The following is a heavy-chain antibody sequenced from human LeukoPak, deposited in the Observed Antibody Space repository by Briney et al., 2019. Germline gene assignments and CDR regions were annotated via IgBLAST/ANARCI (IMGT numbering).Heavy chain of an antibody. J-gene: IGHJ4*02. CDR1: GGSISGYY. D-gene: IGHD3-10*01. CDR2: IYYSGST. Sequence: SETLSLTCTVSGGSISGYYWSWLRQPPGKGLEWIGHIYYSGSTNYTPSLRSRLTISFDTSTSQFSLRLSSVTAADTAVYYCARHKPTGSYPLELWGQGTLVTVSS. V-gene: IGHV4-59*08. CDR3: ARHKPTGSYPLEL.